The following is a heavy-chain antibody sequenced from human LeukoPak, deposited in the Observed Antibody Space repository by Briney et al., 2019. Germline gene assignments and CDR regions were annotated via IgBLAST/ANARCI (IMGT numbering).Heavy chain of an antibody. D-gene: IGHD5-18*01. Sequence: GEPLMISCKGCGYIFTSCSIGWRRQMPGKGLEWMVIIYPGDSDTRYSPSFQGQVTISADKSISTAYLQWSSLKASNTGMYYCARQGSGYSPTYYYYMDVWGKGTTVTISS. CDR1: GYIFTSCS. J-gene: IGHJ6*03. CDR3: ARQGSGYSPTYYYYMDV. V-gene: IGHV5-51*01. CDR2: IYPGDSDT.